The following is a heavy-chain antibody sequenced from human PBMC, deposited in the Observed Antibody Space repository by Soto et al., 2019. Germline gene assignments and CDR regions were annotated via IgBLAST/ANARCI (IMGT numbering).Heavy chain of an antibody. V-gene: IGHV4-34*01. CDR1: GGSFSGYY. CDR2: INHSGST. CDR3: ARSRRGPSIAPRYYFDY. J-gene: IGHJ4*02. D-gene: IGHD6-6*01. Sequence: QVQLQQWGAGLLKPSETLSLTCAVYGGSFSGYYWSWIRQPPGKGLEWIGEINHSGSTNYNPSLKSRVTRSVDTSKNQFSLKLSSVTAADTAVYYCARSRRGPSIAPRYYFDYWGQGTLVTVSS.